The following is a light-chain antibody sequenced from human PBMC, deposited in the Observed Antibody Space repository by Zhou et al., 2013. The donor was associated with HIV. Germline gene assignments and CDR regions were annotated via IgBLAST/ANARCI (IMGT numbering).Light chain of an antibody. V-gene: IGKV3-20*01. CDR3: QQYGXSPIT. CDR1: QSVSSSY. Sequence: EIVLTQSPGTLSLSPGERATLSCRASQSVSSSYLAWYQQKPGQAPRLLIYGASSRATGIPDRFSGSGSGTDFTLTISRLEPEDFAVYYCQQYGXSPITFGQGTRLE. J-gene: IGKJ5*01. CDR2: GAS.